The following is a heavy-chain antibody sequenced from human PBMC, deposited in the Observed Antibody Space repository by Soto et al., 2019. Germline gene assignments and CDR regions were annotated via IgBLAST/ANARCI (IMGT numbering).Heavy chain of an antibody. CDR3: AGGREYSYGFDYA. CDR1: GGSISSGGYY. J-gene: IGHJ5*02. D-gene: IGHD5-18*01. Sequence: SETLSLTCTVSGGSISSGGYYWSWIRQHPGKGLERIGYIYYSGSTYYNPSLKSRVTISGDTSKNQFSLKLSSVTAADTAVYYCAGGREYSYGFDYAWGQGTLVTVSS. CDR2: IYYSGST. V-gene: IGHV4-31*03.